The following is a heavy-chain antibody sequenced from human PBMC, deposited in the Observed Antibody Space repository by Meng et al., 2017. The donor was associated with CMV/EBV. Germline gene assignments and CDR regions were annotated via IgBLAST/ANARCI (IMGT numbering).Heavy chain of an antibody. CDR3: AREEGIAARSDWFDP. CDR2: INPSGGST. J-gene: IGHJ5*02. D-gene: IGHD6-6*01. Sequence: QGARVQVGAEVKKPGASVKVSCKASGYTFTSYYMHWVRQAPGQGLEWMGIINPSGGSTSYAQKFQGRVTMTRDTSTSTVYMELSSLRSEDTAVYYCAREEGIAARSDWFDPWGQGTLVTVSS. CDR1: GYTFTSYY. V-gene: IGHV1-46*01.